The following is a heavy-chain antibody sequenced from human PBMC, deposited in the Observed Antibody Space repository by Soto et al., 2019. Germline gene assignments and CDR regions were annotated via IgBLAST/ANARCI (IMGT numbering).Heavy chain of an antibody. CDR3: ARTPGIVGATKTYFDY. Sequence: PSETLSLTCTVSGGSISRSSYYWGWIRQPPGKGLEWIGNIYNSGSTYYNPSLKSRVTISVDTSKNQFSLKLSSVTAADTAIYYCARTPGIVGATKTYFDYWGRGTLVT. J-gene: IGHJ4*02. CDR2: IYNSGST. D-gene: IGHD1-26*01. CDR1: GGSISRSSYY. V-gene: IGHV4-39*01.